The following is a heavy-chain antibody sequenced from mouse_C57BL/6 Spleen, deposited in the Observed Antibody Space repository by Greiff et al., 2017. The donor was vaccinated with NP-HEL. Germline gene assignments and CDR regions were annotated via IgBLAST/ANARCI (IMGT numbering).Heavy chain of an antibody. CDR2: INPSTGGT. CDR3: ARSLLRYFDY. J-gene: IGHJ2*01. D-gene: IGHD1-2*01. CDR1: GYSFTGYY. V-gene: IGHV1-42*01. Sequence: VQLQQPGPELVKPGASVKISCKASGYSFTGYYMNWVKQSPEKSLEWIGEINPSTGGTTYNQKFKAKATLTVDKSSSTAYMQLKSLTSEDSAVYYCARSLLRYFDYWGQGTTLTVSS.